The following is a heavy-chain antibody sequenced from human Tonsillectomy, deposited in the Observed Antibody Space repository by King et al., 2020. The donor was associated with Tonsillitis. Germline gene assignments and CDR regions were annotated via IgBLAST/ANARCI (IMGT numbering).Heavy chain of an antibody. CDR1: GYTFTTNG. V-gene: IGHV1-18*04. J-gene: IGHJ4*02. Sequence: QLVQSGGEVKKPGASVKVSCKTSGYTFTTNGISWVRQAPGQGLEWMGWISTYNGNTNYAQKLQGRVTMTTDTATSTAYMELRSLRSDDTAVYYCAGDGADYGDFLGFDYWGQGTLVTVSS. CDR2: ISTYNGNT. CDR3: AGDGADYGDFLGFDY. D-gene: IGHD4-17*01.